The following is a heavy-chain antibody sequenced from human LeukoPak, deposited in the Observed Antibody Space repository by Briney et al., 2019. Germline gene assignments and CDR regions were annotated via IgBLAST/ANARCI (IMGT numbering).Heavy chain of an antibody. CDR2: IIPIFGTA. J-gene: IGHJ4*02. Sequence: ASVKVSCKASGGTFSSYAISWVRQAPGQGLEWMGGIIPIFGTANYAQKFQGRVTITADESTSTAYMELSSLRSEDTAIYYCASPVKYYDTWSGYPPFDHWGQGTLVTVSS. V-gene: IGHV1-69*13. CDR1: GGTFSSYA. CDR3: ASPVKYYDTWSGYPPFDH. D-gene: IGHD3-3*01.